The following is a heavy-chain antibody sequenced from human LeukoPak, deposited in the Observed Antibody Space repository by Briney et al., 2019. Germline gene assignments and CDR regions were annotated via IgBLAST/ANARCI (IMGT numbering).Heavy chain of an antibody. Sequence: GASVKVSCATIGYTFTNYGISWVRQAPGQRLEWMGWISAYNGNINFAQKFQGRVTLTTDRSSSTAYMELRSLTSNDTAVYYCARDPDSRRWSQLQVRTNGGIRFDSWGQGTLVIVSS. D-gene: IGHD5-24*01. CDR1: GYTFTNYG. CDR2: ISAYNGNI. CDR3: ARDPDSRRWSQLQVRTNGGIRFDS. V-gene: IGHV1-18*04. J-gene: IGHJ5*01.